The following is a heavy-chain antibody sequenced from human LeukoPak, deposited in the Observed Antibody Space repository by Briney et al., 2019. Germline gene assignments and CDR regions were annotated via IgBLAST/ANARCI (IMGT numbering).Heavy chain of an antibody. Sequence: PGRSLRLSCAASGFTFDDYAMHWVRQAPGKGLEWVSGISWNSGTTSYADSVKSRLTISRDNAKNTLYLQINSLRAEDTAVYYCARDPYYYDSSGYPNFDYWGQGTLVTVSS. CDR3: ARDPYYYDSSGYPNFDY. CDR1: GFTFDDYA. D-gene: IGHD3-22*01. J-gene: IGHJ4*02. CDR2: ISWNSGTT. V-gene: IGHV3-9*01.